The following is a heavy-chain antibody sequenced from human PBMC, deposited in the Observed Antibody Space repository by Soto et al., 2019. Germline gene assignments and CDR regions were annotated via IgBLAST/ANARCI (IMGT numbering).Heavy chain of an antibody. V-gene: IGHV3-30-3*01. D-gene: IGHD3-22*01. CDR2: ISYDGSNK. J-gene: IGHJ4*02. CDR1: GFTFSSYA. Sequence: QVQLVESGGGVVQPGRSLRLSCAASGFTFSSYAMHWVRQAPGKGLEWVAVISYDGSNKYYADSVKGRFTISRDNSKNTLYLQMNSQRAEDTAVYYCARERRATYYYDSSGYYNVDYWGQGTLVTVSS. CDR3: ARERRATYYYDSSGYYNVDY.